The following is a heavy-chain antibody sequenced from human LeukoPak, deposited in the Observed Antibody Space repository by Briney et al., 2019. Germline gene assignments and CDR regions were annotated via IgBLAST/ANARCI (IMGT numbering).Heavy chain of an antibody. CDR2: IYYSKNT. CDR3: VSPRGFSYGYFDY. V-gene: IGHV4-39*01. D-gene: IGHD5-18*01. Sequence: SETLSLTCTVSGGSISSSSAYWGWIRQPPGKRLEWIGSIYYSKNTYYNPSLKSRVTISADTSKNQFSLTLGSVSATDTAVYYCVSPRGFSYGYFDYWGQGTLVTVSS. CDR1: GGSISSSSAY. J-gene: IGHJ4*02.